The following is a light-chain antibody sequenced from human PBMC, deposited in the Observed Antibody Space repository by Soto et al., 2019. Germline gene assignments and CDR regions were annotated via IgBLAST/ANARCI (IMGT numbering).Light chain of an antibody. V-gene: IGKV3-20*01. CDR2: GAS. CDR1: QSVSSSY. CDR3: QQFSSYPLT. Sequence: EILLTQSPGTLSLSPGERGTLYCRASQSVSSSYLAWYHQKPGQAPRLLVYGASTRATGIPARFSGSGAGTEFTLTISRLQSEDFEVYYCQQFSSYPLTFGGGTKVDI. J-gene: IGKJ4*01.